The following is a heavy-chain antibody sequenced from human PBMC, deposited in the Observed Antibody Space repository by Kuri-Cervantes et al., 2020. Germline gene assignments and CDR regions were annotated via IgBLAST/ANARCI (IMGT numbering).Heavy chain of an antibody. CDR3: ARDGQGWYFDY. V-gene: IGHV4-34*01. Sequence: GSLRLSCAVYGGSFSGYYWSWIRQPPGKGLEWIGTIYYSGNTYYNPSLKSRVTISVDTSKNQFSLKLTSVTAADTAVYYCARDGQGWYFDYWGQGTLVTVSS. CDR2: IYYSGNT. J-gene: IGHJ4*02. CDR1: GGSFSGYY. D-gene: IGHD6-19*01.